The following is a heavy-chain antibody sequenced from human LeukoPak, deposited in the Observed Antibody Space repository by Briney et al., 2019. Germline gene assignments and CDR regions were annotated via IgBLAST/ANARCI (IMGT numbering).Heavy chain of an antibody. CDR3: ARRDLSPMFDP. D-gene: IGHD3-3*01. CDR2: IYYSGST. V-gene: IGHV4-39*01. Sequence: SETLSLTCTVSGGSISSSSYYWGWIRQPPGKGLEWSGSIYYSGSTYYNPSLKSRFTICVDTCKNKFSLKLSSVTAADTAVYYCARRDLSPMFDPWGQGTLVTVSS. J-gene: IGHJ5*02. CDR1: GGSISSSSYY.